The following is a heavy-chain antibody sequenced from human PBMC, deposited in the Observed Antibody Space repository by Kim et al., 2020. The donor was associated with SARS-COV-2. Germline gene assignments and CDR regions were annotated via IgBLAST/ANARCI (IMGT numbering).Heavy chain of an antibody. J-gene: IGHJ4*02. CDR2: ISASGGET. CDR3: SKVSAITSTFYDY. Sequence: GGSLRLSCAASGFTFSSYALSWVRQAPGKGLGWVSGISASGGETSYADSVQGRFAISRDNSKKALNLEMNSLRVEDTALYYCSKVSAITSTFYDYWGQGT. V-gene: IGHV3-23*01. D-gene: IGHD2-21*01. CDR1: GFTFSSYA.